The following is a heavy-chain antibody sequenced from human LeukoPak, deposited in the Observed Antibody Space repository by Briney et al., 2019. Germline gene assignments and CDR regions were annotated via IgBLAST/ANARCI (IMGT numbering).Heavy chain of an antibody. CDR2: ISSSGCTI. D-gene: IGHD6-6*01. V-gene: IGHV3-48*03. J-gene: IGHJ4*02. Sequence: GSLRLSCAASGFTFSSYEMNWVRQAPGKGLEWVSYISSSGCTIYYADSVKGRFTISRDNAKNSLYLQMNSLRAEDTAVYYCARDSRPNSSSSRKDFDYWGQGTLVTVSS. CDR1: GFTFSSYE. CDR3: ARDSRPNSSSSRKDFDY.